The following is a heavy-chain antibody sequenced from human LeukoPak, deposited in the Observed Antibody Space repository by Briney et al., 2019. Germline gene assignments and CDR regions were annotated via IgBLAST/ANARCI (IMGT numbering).Heavy chain of an antibody. D-gene: IGHD5-12*01. Sequence: SETLSLTCTVSGGSISSYYWSWIRQPPGKGLERIGYIYYSGSTNYNPSLKSRVTISVDTSKNQFSLKLSSVTAADTAVYYCARARRGYSGYDLSPWRYYFDYWGQGTLVTVSS. CDR1: GGSISSYY. J-gene: IGHJ4*02. V-gene: IGHV4-59*01. CDR3: ARARRGYSGYDLSPWRYYFDY. CDR2: IYYSGST.